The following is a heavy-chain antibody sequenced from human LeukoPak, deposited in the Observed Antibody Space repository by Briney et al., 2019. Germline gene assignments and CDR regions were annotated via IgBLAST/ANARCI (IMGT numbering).Heavy chain of an antibody. CDR2: IYSGGST. CDR3: ARDPYSGSYGDSYYYYMDV. D-gene: IGHD1-26*01. J-gene: IGHJ6*03. CDR1: GFTVSSNY. Sequence: GGSLRLSCAASGFTVSSNYMSWVRQAPGKGLEWVSVIYSGGSTYYADSVKGRFTISRDNSKNTLYLQMNSLRAEDTAVYYCARDPYSGSYGDSYYYYMDVWGKGTTVTISS. V-gene: IGHV3-66*01.